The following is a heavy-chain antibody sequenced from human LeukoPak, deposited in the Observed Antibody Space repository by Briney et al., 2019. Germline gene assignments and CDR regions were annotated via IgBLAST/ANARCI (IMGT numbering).Heavy chain of an antibody. V-gene: IGHV4-30-4*08. CDR2: IYYSGST. D-gene: IGHD2-2*01. CDR1: GGSISSGDYY. CDR3: ARILGYCSSTSCYGYYYYMDV. J-gene: IGHJ6*03. Sequence: PSQTLSLTCTVSGGSISSGDYYWSWIRQPPGKGLEWIGYIYYSGSTYYNPSLKSRVTISVDTSKNQFSLKQSSVTAADTAVYYCARILGYCSSTSCYGYYYYMDVWGKGTTVTVSS.